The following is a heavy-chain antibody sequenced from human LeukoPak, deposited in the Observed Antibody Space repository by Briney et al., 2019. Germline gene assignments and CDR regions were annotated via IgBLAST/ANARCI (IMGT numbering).Heavy chain of an antibody. J-gene: IGHJ4*02. V-gene: IGHV1-2*02. CDR2: IAVNSGDT. CDR1: AYTFTGNY. D-gene: IGHD6-6*01. Sequence: ASVTLSRSSSAYTFTGNYIHWMRQPHGQGLERMGWIAVNSGDTNNAQEFRGRRTMNRDTSVSTAYMELSRLRSDDTAVYYGARDIAASGQWFFDYSGQGTLVTVSS. CDR3: ARDIAASGQWFFDY.